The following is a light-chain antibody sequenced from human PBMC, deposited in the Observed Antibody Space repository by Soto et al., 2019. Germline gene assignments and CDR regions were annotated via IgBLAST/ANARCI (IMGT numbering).Light chain of an antibody. J-gene: IGLJ3*02. Sequence: QSVLTQPPSASGSPGQSVTISCTGTSSDVGGYNYVSWYQQYPGKAPKLMIYEVSKRPSGVPDRFSASKSGNTASLTVSGLQAEDEADYYCSSYGGSNNLVFGGGTKLTVL. CDR2: EVS. CDR3: SSYGGSNNLV. V-gene: IGLV2-8*01. CDR1: SSDVGGYNY.